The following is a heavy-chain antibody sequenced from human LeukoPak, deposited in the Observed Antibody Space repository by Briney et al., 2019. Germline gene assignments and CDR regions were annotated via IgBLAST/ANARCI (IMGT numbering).Heavy chain of an antibody. D-gene: IGHD6-25*01. CDR2: INPNSGGT. CDR3: ARSSGAYYYYMDV. CDR1: GYTFTGYY. J-gene: IGHJ6*03. Sequence: GASVKVSCKASGYTFTGYYMHWVRQAPGQGLEWMGWINPNSGGTTYTQNFQGRVTMTRDTSISTTYMELNRLASDDTAVYFCARSSGAYYYYMDVWGKGTTVTVSS. V-gene: IGHV1-2*02.